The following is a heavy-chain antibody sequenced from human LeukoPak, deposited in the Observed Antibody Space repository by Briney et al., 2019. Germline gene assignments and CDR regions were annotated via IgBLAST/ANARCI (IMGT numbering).Heavy chain of an antibody. CDR1: GYTFTSYY. Sequence: ASVKVSCKASGYTFTSYYMHWVRQAPGQGLEWIGIINTSGGSTSYAQKFQGRVTLTRDMSTSTVYMELSSLRSEDTAVYYCARGPVYYYGSGSYPDYWGQGTLVTASS. V-gene: IGHV1-46*01. D-gene: IGHD3-10*01. CDR3: ARGPVYYYGSGSYPDY. J-gene: IGHJ4*02. CDR2: INTSGGST.